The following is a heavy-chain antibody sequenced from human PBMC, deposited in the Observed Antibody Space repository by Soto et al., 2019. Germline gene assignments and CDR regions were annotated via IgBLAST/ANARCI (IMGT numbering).Heavy chain of an antibody. J-gene: IGHJ4*02. D-gene: IGHD3-9*01. Sequence: SETLSLTCTVSGGSISSSSYYWGWIRQPPGKGLEWIGSFYYSGSTYYNPSLKSRVTISVDTSKNQFSLKLSSVTATDRAIYHCARHRRTRYYGAAGWGQGTLVTVSS. V-gene: IGHV4-39*01. CDR1: GGSISSSSYY. CDR2: FYYSGST. CDR3: ARHRRTRYYGAAG.